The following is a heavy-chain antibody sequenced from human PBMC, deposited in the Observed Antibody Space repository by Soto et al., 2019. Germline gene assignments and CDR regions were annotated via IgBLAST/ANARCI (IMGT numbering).Heavy chain of an antibody. CDR1: GYTFTNYH. J-gene: IGHJ6*02. D-gene: IGHD2-8*01. Sequence: GASVKVSCKASGYTFTNYHMHWVRQAPGQGLEWMGIINPSGGSTYYAQKFQGRVTMTRDTSTSTVYMELSSLRSEDTAVYYCARDRLMVYDKYGMDVWGQGTTVTVSS. CDR3: ARDRLMVYDKYGMDV. CDR2: INPSGGST. V-gene: IGHV1-46*01.